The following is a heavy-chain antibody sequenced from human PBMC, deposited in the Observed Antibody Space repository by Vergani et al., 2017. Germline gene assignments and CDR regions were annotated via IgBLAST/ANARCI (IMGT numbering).Heavy chain of an antibody. D-gene: IGHD5-18*01. V-gene: IGHV4-38-2*01. CDR1: GFSISSGYY. J-gene: IGHJ4*02. CDR3: ARHLRGYSYGVFDY. Sequence: QLHLQESGPGLVKPSETLSLTCGVSGFSISSGYYWGWIRQPPGKGLEWIGSLYASGSTYYSPSLKSRVAISIDTSKNHFSLRLSSVTAADTAVYYCARHLRGYSYGVFDYWGQGREVTVSS. CDR2: LYASGST.